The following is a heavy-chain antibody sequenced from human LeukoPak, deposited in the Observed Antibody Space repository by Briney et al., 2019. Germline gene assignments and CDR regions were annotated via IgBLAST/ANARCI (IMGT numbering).Heavy chain of an antibody. V-gene: IGHV4-34*01. CDR2: TNHSGST. Sequence: SETLSLTCAVYGGSFRDYYGRWIRQPPGRGLEGIGETNHSGSTNCNPSLKSRVTISVDTSKNQFSLKLSSVTPADTAVYYCAAAPRQYDFWSDPRDRDAFDIWGQGTMVTVSS. CDR3: AAAPRQYDFWSDPRDRDAFDI. CDR1: GGSFRDYY. J-gene: IGHJ3*02. D-gene: IGHD3-3*01.